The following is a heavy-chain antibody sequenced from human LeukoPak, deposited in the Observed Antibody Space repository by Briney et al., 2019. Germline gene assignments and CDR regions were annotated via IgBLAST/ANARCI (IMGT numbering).Heavy chain of an antibody. V-gene: IGHV3-64*01. CDR3: ARGERWLQLRRFDY. CDR1: GFTFSSYA. J-gene: IGHJ4*02. CDR2: ISSNGGST. D-gene: IGHD5-24*01. Sequence: GGSLRLSCAASGFTFSSYAMHWVRQAPGKGLEYVSAISSNGGSTYYANSVKGRFTISRDNSKNTLYLQMGSLRAEDMAVYYCARGERWLQLRRFDYWGQGTLVTVSS.